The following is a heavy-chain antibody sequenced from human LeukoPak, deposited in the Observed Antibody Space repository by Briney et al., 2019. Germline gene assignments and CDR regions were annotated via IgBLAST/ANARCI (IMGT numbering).Heavy chain of an antibody. CDR3: ARERNYGDYGNAFDV. CDR2: INPKRGVT. J-gene: IGHJ3*01. V-gene: IGHV1-2*02. Sequence: GASVKVSCKASGYTFTDYYIHWMRQAPGQGLEWMGWINPKRGVTTYAQKFQGRVTMTRGTSITTAYMELTRLRSDDTTIYYCARERNYGDYGNAFDVWGQGTKVTVSS. CDR1: GYTFTDYY. D-gene: IGHD4-17*01.